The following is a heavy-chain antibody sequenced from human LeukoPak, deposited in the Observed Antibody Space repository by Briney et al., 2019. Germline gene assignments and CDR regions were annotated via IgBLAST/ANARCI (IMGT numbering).Heavy chain of an antibody. J-gene: IGHJ6*03. CDR1: GYTFTGYY. CDR3: ARVVGSYYYYYYMDV. CDR2: INPNSGGT. D-gene: IGHD1-26*01. Sequence: ASVKVSCKASGYTFTGYYMHWVRQAPGQGLEWVGWINPNSGGTNYAQKFQGRVTMTRDTSISTAYMELSRLRSDDTAVYYCARVVGSYYYYYYMDVWGKGTTVTISS. V-gene: IGHV1-2*02.